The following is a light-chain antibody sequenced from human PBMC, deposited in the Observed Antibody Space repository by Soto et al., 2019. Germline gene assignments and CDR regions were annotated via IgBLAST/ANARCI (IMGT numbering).Light chain of an antibody. CDR1: SSDVGTYNN. CDR3: SSYPSSSTRV. Sequence: QSVLTQPRSVSGSPGQSVTISCTGTSSDVGTYNNVSWYQQYPGKAPKLMISDVSERPSGVPDRFSGSRSGNTASLTISGLQAEDEADYYCSSYPSSSTRVFGTGTKVTVL. J-gene: IGLJ1*01. V-gene: IGLV2-11*01. CDR2: DVS.